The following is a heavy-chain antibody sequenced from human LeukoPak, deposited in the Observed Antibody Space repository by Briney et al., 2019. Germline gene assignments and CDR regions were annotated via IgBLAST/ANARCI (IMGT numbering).Heavy chain of an antibody. Sequence: TPSETLSLTCTVSGGSISSGSYYWSWIRQPAGKGLEWIGRIYTSGSTNYNPSLKSRVTMSVDTSKNQFSLKLSSVTAADTAVYYCHGSERGATNAFDIWGQGTMVTVSS. CDR2: IYTSGST. J-gene: IGHJ3*02. V-gene: IGHV4-61*02. CDR1: GGSISSGSYY. D-gene: IGHD1-26*01. CDR3: HGSERGATNAFDI.